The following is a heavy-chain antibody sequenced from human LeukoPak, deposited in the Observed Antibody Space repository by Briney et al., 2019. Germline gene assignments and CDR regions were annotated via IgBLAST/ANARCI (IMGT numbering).Heavy chain of an antibody. Sequence: SETLSLTCAVYGGSFSGYYWSWIRQPPGKGLEWIGEINHSGGTNYNPSLKSRVTISVDTSKNQFSLKLSSVTAADTAVYYCARVRGGYYYDSSGYGRVFDYWGQGTLVTVSS. CDR3: ARVRGGYYYDSSGYGRVFDY. J-gene: IGHJ4*02. CDR2: INHSGGT. D-gene: IGHD3-22*01. V-gene: IGHV4-34*01. CDR1: GGSFSGYY.